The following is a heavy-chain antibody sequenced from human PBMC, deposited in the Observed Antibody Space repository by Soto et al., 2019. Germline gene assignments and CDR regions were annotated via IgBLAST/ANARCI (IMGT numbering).Heavy chain of an antibody. V-gene: IGHV3-23*01. D-gene: IGHD3-16*01. Sequence: EVQLLESGGGLVQPGGSLRLACAASGFTFSNYDMSWVRQAPGKGLEWVSTISGGGGRIYYADSVNGRFTISRDNAKNTLSMPTTSMRAEDTVVYYCAKRPSSLVCFDYWGQGTLVTVSS. J-gene: IGHJ4*02. CDR2: ISGGGGRI. CDR3: AKRPSSLVCFDY. CDR1: GFTFSNYD.